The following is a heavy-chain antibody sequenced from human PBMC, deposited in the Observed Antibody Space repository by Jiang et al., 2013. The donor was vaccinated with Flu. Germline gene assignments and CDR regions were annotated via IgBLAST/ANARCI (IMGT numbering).Heavy chain of an antibody. D-gene: IGHD3-10*01. CDR3: TRHNWSTLVREVINGAFDP. V-gene: IGHV4-59*08. CDR1: GGSINRYY. J-gene: IGHJ5*02. Sequence: SGPGLVKPSETLSLTCTVSGGSINRYYWSWIRQPPGKGLEWIGYIYYSGNTNYNPSFKSRLTISVDTSKNQFSLKLSSVTAADTAVYYCTRHNWSTLVREVINGAFDPWGQGILVTVSS. CDR2: IYYSGNT.